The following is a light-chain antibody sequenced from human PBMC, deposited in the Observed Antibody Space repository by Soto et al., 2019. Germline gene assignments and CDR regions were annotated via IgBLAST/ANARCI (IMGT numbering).Light chain of an antibody. CDR2: DVS. CDR3: SSYTTSSTLEGYV. CDR1: SSDFGGYKY. V-gene: IGLV2-14*01. J-gene: IGLJ1*01. Sequence: QSALTQPASVSGSPGQSITISCTGTSSDFGGYKYVSWYQQHPGKAPKLMIYDVSNRPSGVSNRFSGSKSGNTASLTISGLQAEDEADYYCSSYTTSSTLEGYVFGTGTKLTVL.